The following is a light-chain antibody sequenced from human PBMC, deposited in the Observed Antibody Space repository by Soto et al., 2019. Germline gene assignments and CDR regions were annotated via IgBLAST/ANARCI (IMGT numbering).Light chain of an antibody. CDR2: GAS. V-gene: IGKV3-20*01. CDR1: QSVSSSY. Sequence: EIVLTQSPGTLSLSPGERATLSCRASQSVSSSYLAWYQQKPGQAPRLLIYGASSRATGIPDRFSGSGSGTDFTLTISRLEPEDFAVYYCQQYGSSPPEKTFGQGNKVEIK. CDR3: QQYGSSPPEKT. J-gene: IGKJ1*01.